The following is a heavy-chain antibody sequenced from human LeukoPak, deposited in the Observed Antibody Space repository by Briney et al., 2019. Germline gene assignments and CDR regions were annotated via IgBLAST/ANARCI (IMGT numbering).Heavy chain of an antibody. J-gene: IGHJ4*02. V-gene: IGHV3-66*01. CDR2: IYSGGST. Sequence: PGGSLRLSCAASGFTVSSNYMSWVRQAPGKGLEWVSVIYSGGSTYYADSVKGRFTISRDNSKNTLYLQMNSLRAEDTAVYYCARDNWANYDILTGYSNWGQGTLVTVSS. D-gene: IGHD3-9*01. CDR1: GFTVSSNY. CDR3: ARDNWANYDILTGYSN.